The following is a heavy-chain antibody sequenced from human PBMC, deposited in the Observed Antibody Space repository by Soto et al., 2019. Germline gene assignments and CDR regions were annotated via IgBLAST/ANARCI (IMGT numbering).Heavy chain of an antibody. J-gene: IGHJ4*02. CDR1: GGSISSSSDY. D-gene: IGHD3-10*01. V-gene: IGHV4-39*01. CDR3: ERHDYHASGTYY. CDR2: IYYSGST. Sequence: SGTLSLTCTVSGGSISSSSDYWGWIRQPPGKGLDWIGRIYYSGSTYYNPSLKSRVTISVDTSNNQFSLKLSSVTASDTAVYYCERHDYHASGTYYWGQGTLVTVSS.